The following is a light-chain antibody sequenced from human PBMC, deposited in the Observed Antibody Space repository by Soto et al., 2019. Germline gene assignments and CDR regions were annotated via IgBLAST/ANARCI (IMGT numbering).Light chain of an antibody. J-gene: IGKJ4*01. Sequence: EKVMTQSPVTLSVSPGERVTLSCRASQSVFSNLAWYQQKPGQAPRLLIYEASTRATGIPARFSGSGSGTDFTLTITSLQSEDVAVYYCQQYNNWPLTFGGGTKVEIK. V-gene: IGKV3-15*01. CDR1: QSVFSN. CDR2: EAS. CDR3: QQYNNWPLT.